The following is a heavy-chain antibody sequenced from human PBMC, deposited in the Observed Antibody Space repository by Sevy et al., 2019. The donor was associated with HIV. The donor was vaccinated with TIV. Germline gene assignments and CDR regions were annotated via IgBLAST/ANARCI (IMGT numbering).Heavy chain of an antibody. V-gene: IGHV4-61*02. CDR2: IYNSGST. CDR3: ARGYYDSWTGPIDYHYGLGV. D-gene: IGHD3-3*01. J-gene: IGHJ6*02. CDR1: GGSMNSGSYY. Sequence: SETLSLTCTVSGGSMNSGSYYWTWIRQPAGKGLEWLGRIYNSGSTNYNPSLKSRLTMSVDTSKNQFSVKLSSVTATDTAVYYCARGYYDSWTGPIDYHYGLGVWGQGTTVTVSS.